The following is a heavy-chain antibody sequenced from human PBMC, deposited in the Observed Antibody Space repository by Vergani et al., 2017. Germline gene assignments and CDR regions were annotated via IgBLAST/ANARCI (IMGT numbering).Heavy chain of an antibody. CDR3: ARSPGGVIVVVVAATPWFDP. CDR2: IIPIFGTA. Sequence: QVQLVQSGAEVKKPGSSVKVSCKASGGTFSSYAISWVRQAPGQGLEWMGGIIPIFGTANYAQKVQGRVTITADESTSTAYMELSSLRSEDTAVYYCARSPGGVIVVVVAATPWFDPWGQGTLVTVSS. J-gene: IGHJ5*02. CDR1: GGTFSSYA. D-gene: IGHD2-15*01. V-gene: IGHV1-69*01.